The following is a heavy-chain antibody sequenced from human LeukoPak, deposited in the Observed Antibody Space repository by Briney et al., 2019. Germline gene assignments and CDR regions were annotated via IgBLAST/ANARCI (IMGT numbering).Heavy chain of an antibody. J-gene: IGHJ6*03. D-gene: IGHD2-2*01. CDR1: GCTFTSYG. CDR3: AREVGGSTSCLYMDV. V-gene: IGHV1-18*01. Sequence: ASVKVSCKASGCTFTSYGISWVRQAPGQGLEWMGWISAYNGNTNYAQKLQGRVTMTTDTSTSTAYMELRSLRSDDTAVYYCAREVGGSTSCLYMDVWGKGTTVTVSS. CDR2: ISAYNGNT.